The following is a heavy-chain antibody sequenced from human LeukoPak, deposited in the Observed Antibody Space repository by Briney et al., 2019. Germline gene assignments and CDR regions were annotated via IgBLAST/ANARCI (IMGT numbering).Heavy chain of an antibody. D-gene: IGHD3-22*01. J-gene: IGHJ4*02. Sequence: GGSLRLSCAASGFTFSTYTLNWVRQAPGKGLEWVSSISSSGNNIYYADSVKGRFTVSRDNAKNSLFLQLSSLRAEDTAVYYCARDRGDSSGYSDWGQGTLVTVSS. CDR2: ISSSGNNI. V-gene: IGHV3-21*01. CDR1: GFTFSTYT. CDR3: ARDRGDSSGYSD.